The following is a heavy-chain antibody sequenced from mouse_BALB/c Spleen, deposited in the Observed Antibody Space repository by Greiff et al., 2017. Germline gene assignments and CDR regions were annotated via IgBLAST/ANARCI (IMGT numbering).Heavy chain of an antibody. V-gene: IGHV2-6-4*01. J-gene: IGHJ4*01. Sequence: VMLVESGPGLVAPSQSLSITCTVSGFSLSRYSVHWVRQPPGKGLEWLGMIWGGGSTDYNSALKSRLSISKDNSKSQVFLKMNSLQTDDTAMYYCARKEGSYGNYGYAMDYWGQGTSVTVSS. D-gene: IGHD2-10*02. CDR2: IWGGGST. CDR3: ARKEGSYGNYGYAMDY. CDR1: GFSLSRYS.